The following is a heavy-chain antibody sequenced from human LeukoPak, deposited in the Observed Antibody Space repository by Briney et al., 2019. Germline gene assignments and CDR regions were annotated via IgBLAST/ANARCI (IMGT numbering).Heavy chain of an antibody. D-gene: IGHD6-13*01. Sequence: PSETLSLTCTVSGGYISTNSYYWGWIRQPAGKGLEWIGRIYTSGSTNYNPSLKSRVTISVDTSKNQSSLNLSSVTAADTAMYYCARASSSWFENWFDPWGQGTLVTVSS. J-gene: IGHJ5*02. CDR2: IYTSGST. CDR3: ARASSSWFENWFDP. V-gene: IGHV4-61*02. CDR1: GGYISTNSYY.